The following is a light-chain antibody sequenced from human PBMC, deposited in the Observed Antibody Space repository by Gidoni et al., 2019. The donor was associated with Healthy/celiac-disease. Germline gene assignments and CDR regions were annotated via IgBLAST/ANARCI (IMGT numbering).Light chain of an antibody. CDR3: QTWDTGIRV. V-gene: IGLV4-69*01. Sequence: QLVLTQSPSASASLGASFKLTCTLSSGHSRYAIAWHQQQPERGPRYLMRLNSDGSHSKGDGIPDRFSGSSSGAERYLTISSRQSEDEADYYCQTWDTGIRVFGGGTKLTVL. CDR1: SGHSRYA. CDR2: LNSDGSH. J-gene: IGLJ3*02.